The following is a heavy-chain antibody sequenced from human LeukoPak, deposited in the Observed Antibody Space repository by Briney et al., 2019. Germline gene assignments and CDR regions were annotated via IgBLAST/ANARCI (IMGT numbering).Heavy chain of an antibody. Sequence: PGGSLRLSCAASGFTFSSYEMNWVRQAPGKGLEWVSYISSSGSTIYYADSVKGRFTISRDNAKNSLYLQMKSLRAEDTAVYYCARGGVIAPVDYWGQGTLVTVSS. V-gene: IGHV3-48*03. CDR3: ARGGVIAPVDY. J-gene: IGHJ4*02. CDR2: ISSSGSTI. D-gene: IGHD3-16*02. CDR1: GFTFSSYE.